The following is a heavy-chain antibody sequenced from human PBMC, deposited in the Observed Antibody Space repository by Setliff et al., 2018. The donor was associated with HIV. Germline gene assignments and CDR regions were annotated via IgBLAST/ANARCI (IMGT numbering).Heavy chain of an antibody. V-gene: IGHV1-69*10. Sequence: SVKVSCKAYGGTFSSYAITWVRQAPGQGLECMGGIIPMLGITNYAQRFQGRLTITADEYTGTAYMELSSLRSEDTAVYYCAGIRGGDAFDIWGQGTMVTVSS. J-gene: IGHJ3*02. CDR1: GGTFSSYA. CDR3: AGIRGGDAFDI. CDR2: IIPMLGIT. D-gene: IGHD3-10*01.